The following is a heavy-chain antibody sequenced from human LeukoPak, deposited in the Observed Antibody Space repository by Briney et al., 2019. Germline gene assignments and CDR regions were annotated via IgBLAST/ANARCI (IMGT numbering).Heavy chain of an antibody. CDR2: ISGDGGST. CDR3: AKDIGSNYYYYMDV. Sequence: GGSLRLSCAASGFTLDVYAMHWVRQAQGKSLGGVSLISGDGGSTYYADSVKGRFTISRDNSKNSLYLQMNSLRTEDTALYYCAKDIGSNYYYYMDVWGKGTTVTVSS. J-gene: IGHJ6*03. V-gene: IGHV3-43*02. CDR1: GFTLDVYA. D-gene: IGHD4-11*01.